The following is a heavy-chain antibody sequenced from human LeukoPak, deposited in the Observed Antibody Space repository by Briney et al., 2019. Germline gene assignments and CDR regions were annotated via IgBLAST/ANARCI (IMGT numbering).Heavy chain of an antibody. CDR3: ARKDNGKYFHWFDP. J-gene: IGHJ5*02. D-gene: IGHD1-1*01. Sequence: ASVKVSCKASGYTFTSYGISWVRQAPGQGLEWMGWINPSSGLTNYAQKFQGRVTMTRDTSISTVYLELSKLRFNDTALYYCARKDNGKYFHWFDPWGQGTLVTVSS. CDR1: GYTFTSYG. CDR2: INPSSGLT. V-gene: IGHV1-2*02.